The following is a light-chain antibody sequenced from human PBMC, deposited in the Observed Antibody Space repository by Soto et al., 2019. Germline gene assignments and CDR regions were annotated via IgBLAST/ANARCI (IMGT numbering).Light chain of an antibody. Sequence: EIVLKQSPGTLSLSPGERDTLSCRASQSVSNNYLAWYQQKPGQAPRLLFYGASNRATGIPDRFSGSGAGTDFTLTSSRLEPEVVAVYYCQRYGSSGTFGQGTKVDIK. CDR1: QSVSNNY. CDR2: GAS. V-gene: IGKV3-20*01. CDR3: QRYGSSGT. J-gene: IGKJ1*01.